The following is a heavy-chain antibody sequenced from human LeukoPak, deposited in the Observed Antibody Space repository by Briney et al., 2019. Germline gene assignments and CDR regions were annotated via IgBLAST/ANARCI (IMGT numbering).Heavy chain of an antibody. CDR1: GFTFSTHY. CDR2: ISGNGGTT. V-gene: IGHV3-64*05. J-gene: IGHJ3*01. Sequence: PGGSLRLSCSASGFTFSTHYMHWVRQAPGKGLEYVSAISGNGGTTYYTDSVKGRFTISRDNSKNTLYIQMTSLRAEDTAVYYCVKDLSGAWAFDLWGQGTMVTVSS. CDR3: VKDLSGAWAFDL. D-gene: IGHD7-27*01.